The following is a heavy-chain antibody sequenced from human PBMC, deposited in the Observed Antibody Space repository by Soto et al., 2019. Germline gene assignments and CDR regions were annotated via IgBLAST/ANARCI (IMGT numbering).Heavy chain of an antibody. D-gene: IGHD6-13*01. CDR3: ARSCRGAAAGTLSWFDP. J-gene: IGHJ5*02. CDR2: ITTFNGNT. CDR1: GYVFTSYG. V-gene: IGHV1-18*01. Sequence: QVQLVQSGAEVKKPGASVRVSCKASGYVFTSYGISWVRQAPGQGLEWMGWITTFNGNTNYAQKFQGRVTMTTDTPPTTADMEPRTLTSDDRAMYYCARSCRGAAAGTLSWFDPWGQGTLVT.